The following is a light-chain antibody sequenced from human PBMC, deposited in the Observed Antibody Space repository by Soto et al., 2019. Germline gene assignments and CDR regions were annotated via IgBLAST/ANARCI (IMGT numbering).Light chain of an antibody. CDR3: SSYTSSSTLYV. CDR2: DVS. CDR1: SSDVGGYNY. V-gene: IGLV2-14*01. J-gene: IGLJ1*01. Sequence: QSVLTQPASVSGSPGQSITISCTGTSSDVGGYNYVSWYQQHPGKAPKLMIYDVSNRPSGVSNRFSGSKSGNTASLTISGLQAEDEADYYCSSYTSSSTLYVFRTGTKVT.